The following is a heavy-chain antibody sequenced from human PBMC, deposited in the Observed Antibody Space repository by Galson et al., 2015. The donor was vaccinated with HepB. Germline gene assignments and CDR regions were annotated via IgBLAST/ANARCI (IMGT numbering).Heavy chain of an antibody. CDR1: GDSVSSNSAA. CDR3: ARESTASMIVVVEYYFDY. J-gene: IGHJ4*02. V-gene: IGHV6-1*01. CDR2: TYYRSKWYN. Sequence: ISGDSVSSNSAAWNWIRQSPSRGLEWLGRTYYRSKWYNDYAVSVKSRITINPDTSKNQFSLQLNSVTPGDTAVYYCARESTASMIVVVEYYFDYWGQGTLVTVSS. D-gene: IGHD3-22*01.